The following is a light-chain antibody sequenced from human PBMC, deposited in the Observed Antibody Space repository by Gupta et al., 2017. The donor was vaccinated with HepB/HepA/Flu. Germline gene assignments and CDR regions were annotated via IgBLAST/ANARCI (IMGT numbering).Light chain of an antibody. CDR2: AAS. V-gene: IGKV1-27*01. Sequence: DIHMTQSVSSLPVPLGDRVTITCRASQGISNYLVWYLQKPGKVPNLLIYAASILQSGVPSGFSGCGSGTEFTLTISSLQPEDVATYYCQQYNSAPLTFGGGTKVEIK. J-gene: IGKJ4*01. CDR1: QGISNY. CDR3: QQYNSAPLT.